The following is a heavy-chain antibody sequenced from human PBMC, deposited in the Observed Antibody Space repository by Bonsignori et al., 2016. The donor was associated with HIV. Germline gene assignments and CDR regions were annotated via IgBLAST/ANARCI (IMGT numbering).Heavy chain of an antibody. J-gene: IGHJ4*02. CDR1: GGTFTSHA. V-gene: IGHV1-69*13. D-gene: IGHD3-10*01. CDR3: ARSSSRHGYIFTMDY. Sequence: SVKVSCKASGGTFTSHAINWVRQAPGQGLEWMGSIIPRFDTTYYAQKFQGRVTIIADESTTTAYLELARPDTPEDTAEYYCARSSSRHGYIFTMDYWGQGTLVTVSS. CDR2: IIPRFDTT.